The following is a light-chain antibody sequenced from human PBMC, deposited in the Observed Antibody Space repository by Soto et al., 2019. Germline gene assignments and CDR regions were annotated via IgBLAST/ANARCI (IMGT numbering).Light chain of an antibody. Sequence: NFMLTQPHSVSDSPGKTITISCTGSSGSIASNYVQWFQQRPGSAPTTVIYENTQRPSGVPDRFYGSIDSSSNSASLTISGLKTEDEADYYCQSYDSSNVVFGGGTKLTVL. CDR2: ENT. V-gene: IGLV6-57*02. CDR3: QSYDSSNVV. J-gene: IGLJ3*02. CDR1: SGSIASNY.